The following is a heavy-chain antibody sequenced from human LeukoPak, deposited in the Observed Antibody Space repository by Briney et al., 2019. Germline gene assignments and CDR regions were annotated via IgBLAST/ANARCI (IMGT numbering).Heavy chain of an antibody. CDR2: ISPNGADT. CDR1: GYTFTSYG. D-gene: IGHD6-19*01. Sequence: ASVKVSCKASGYTFTSYGISWVRQAPGQGLEWMGWISPNGADTDYAQRFQGRVTMTRDTSISTAYMELSRLRSDDTAVYYCARAAIAVAGDYHYHYMDVWGKGTTVTVSS. V-gene: IGHV1-2*02. CDR3: ARAAIAVAGDYHYHYMDV. J-gene: IGHJ6*03.